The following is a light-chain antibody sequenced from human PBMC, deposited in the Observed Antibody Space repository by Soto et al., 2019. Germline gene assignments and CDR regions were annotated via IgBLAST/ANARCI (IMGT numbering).Light chain of an antibody. V-gene: IGKV3-20*01. Sequence: EIFLIQSPANLSLSQWEIAALSWRASQSVSNYLAWYQQKPGQAPRLLIYDASNRATGIPARFSGSGSGTDFTLTISRLEPEDFAVYYCQQYGSSPTWTFGQGTKVDIK. CDR2: DAS. J-gene: IGKJ1*01. CDR1: QSVSNY. CDR3: QQYGSSPTWT.